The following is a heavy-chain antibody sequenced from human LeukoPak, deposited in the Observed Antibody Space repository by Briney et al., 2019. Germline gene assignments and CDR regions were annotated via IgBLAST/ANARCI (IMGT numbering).Heavy chain of an antibody. V-gene: IGHV1-3*01. Sequence: ASVTVSCKASGYTFTTYATHWVRQAPGQRLEWMGWINAGNGYTKSSQRFQGRVTFTRDTSASTAYMELSSLRSEDTAVYYCARGPGITGTAPGLDVWGQGTTVTVSS. CDR3: ARGPGITGTAPGLDV. J-gene: IGHJ6*02. CDR2: INAGNGYT. CDR1: GYTFTTYA. D-gene: IGHD1-7*01.